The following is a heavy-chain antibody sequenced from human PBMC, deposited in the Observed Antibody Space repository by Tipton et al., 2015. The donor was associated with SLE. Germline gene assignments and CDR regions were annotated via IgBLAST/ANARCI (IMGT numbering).Heavy chain of an antibody. Sequence: TLSLTCTVSGVSISSYYWSWIRQPPGKGLEWIGSIYFSGHTYHNPSLESRVTISLDTSKNQFSLKLNSVTAADTATYFCARDRVRGVIHYWGQGTLVTVSS. CDR2: IYFSGHT. D-gene: IGHD3-10*01. V-gene: IGHV4-39*07. CDR3: ARDRVRGVIHY. CDR1: GVSISSYY. J-gene: IGHJ4*02.